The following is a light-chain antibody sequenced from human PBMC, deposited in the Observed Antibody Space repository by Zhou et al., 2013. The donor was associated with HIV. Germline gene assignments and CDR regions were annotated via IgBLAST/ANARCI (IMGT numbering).Light chain of an antibody. Sequence: EIVMTQSPATLSVSPGERATLSCRASQSVSSSYLAWYQQKPGQAPRLLIFGASSRATGIPDRFSGSGSGTDFTLTISRLEPEDFGVYYCQQFGSPPLTFGGGTKVDIK. J-gene: IGKJ4*01. CDR2: GAS. CDR1: QSVSSSY. CDR3: QQFGSPPLT. V-gene: IGKV3-20*01.